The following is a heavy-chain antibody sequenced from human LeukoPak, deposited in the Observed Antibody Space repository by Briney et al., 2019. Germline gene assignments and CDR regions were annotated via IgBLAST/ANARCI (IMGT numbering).Heavy chain of an antibody. CDR3: ARDYVGVAGTFDY. V-gene: IGHV4-34*01. CDR1: GGSFSGYY. D-gene: IGHD6-19*01. J-gene: IGHJ4*02. CDR2: VNHGGNT. Sequence: SETLSLTCAVYGGSFSGYYWSWIRQPPGKGLEWIGEVNHGGNTNYNPSLKSRVTISIDTSKNQFSLKLSSVTAADTAVYYCARDYVGVAGTFDYWGQGTLVTVSS.